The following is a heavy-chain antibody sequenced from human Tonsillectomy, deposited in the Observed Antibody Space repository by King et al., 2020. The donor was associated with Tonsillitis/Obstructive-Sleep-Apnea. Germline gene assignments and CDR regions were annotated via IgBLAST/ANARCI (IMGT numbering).Heavy chain of an antibody. CDR1: SYTFINYG. J-gene: IGHJ4*02. V-gene: IGHV1-18*01. Sequence: QLVQSGAEVKKPGASVKVSCKASSYTFINYGISWVRQAPGQGLEWMGWISAYNGKTNYAQKLQGRVTMTTDISTSTAYMELRSLRSDDTAVYYCARDQSYYDSSGYPDYWGQGTLVTVSS. CDR3: ARDQSYYDSSGYPDY. CDR2: ISAYNGKT. D-gene: IGHD3-22*01.